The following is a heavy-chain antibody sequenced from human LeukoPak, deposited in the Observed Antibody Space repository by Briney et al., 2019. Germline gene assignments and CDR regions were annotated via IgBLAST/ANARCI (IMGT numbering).Heavy chain of an antibody. V-gene: IGHV4-59*01. CDR3: ARGFGNFCSSTSRYGGPYYYGMDV. D-gene: IGHD2-2*01. CDR2: IYYSGST. J-gene: IGHJ6*02. Sequence: KSSETLSLTCTVSGGSISSYYWSWIRQPPGKGLEWIGYIYYSGSTNYNPSLKSRVTISVDTSKNQFSLKLSSVTAADTAVYYCARGFGNFCSSTSRYGGPYYYGMDVWGQGTTVTVPS. CDR1: GGSISSYY.